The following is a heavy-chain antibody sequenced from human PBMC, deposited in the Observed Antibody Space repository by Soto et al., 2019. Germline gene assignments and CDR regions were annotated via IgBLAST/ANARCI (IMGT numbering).Heavy chain of an antibody. CDR3: ARKHCSGGSCYRYYYYYYMDV. J-gene: IGHJ6*03. CDR2: INHSGST. D-gene: IGHD2-15*01. CDR1: GGSFSGYY. Sequence: SETLYLTCAVYGGSFSGYYLSWIRQPPGKGLEWIGEINHSGSTNYNPSLKSRVTISVDTSKNQFSLKLSSVTAADTAVYYCARKHCSGGSCYRYYYYYYMDVWGKGTTVTVSS. V-gene: IGHV4-34*01.